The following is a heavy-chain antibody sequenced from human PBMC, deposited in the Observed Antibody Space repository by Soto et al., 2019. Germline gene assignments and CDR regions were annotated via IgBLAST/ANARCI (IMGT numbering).Heavy chain of an antibody. CDR1: GGSVSSGSYY. Sequence: QVQLQESGPGLVKPSETLSLTCTVSGGSVSSGSYYWSWIRQPPGKGLEWIGYIYYSGSTNYNPSHKSRVTISVDTSKNQFSLKLSSVTAADTAVYYCARDPSALVDYVPVNAFDIWGQGTMVTVSS. J-gene: IGHJ3*02. CDR2: IYYSGST. CDR3: ARDPSALVDYVPVNAFDI. V-gene: IGHV4-61*01. D-gene: IGHD3-10*02.